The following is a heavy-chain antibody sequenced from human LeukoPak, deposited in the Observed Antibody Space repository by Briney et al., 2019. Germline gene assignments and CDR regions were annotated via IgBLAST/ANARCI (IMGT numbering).Heavy chain of an antibody. Sequence: GRSLRLSCAASGFTFSSYAMHWVRQAPGKGLEWAAVISYDGSNKYYADSVKGRFTISRDNSKNTPYLQMNSLRAEDTAVYYCARDFTSHWGYYYYYYGMDVWGQGTTVTVSS. V-gene: IGHV3-30-3*01. D-gene: IGHD2-2*01. CDR1: GFTFSSYA. CDR2: ISYDGSNK. J-gene: IGHJ6*02. CDR3: ARDFTSHWGYYYYYYGMDV.